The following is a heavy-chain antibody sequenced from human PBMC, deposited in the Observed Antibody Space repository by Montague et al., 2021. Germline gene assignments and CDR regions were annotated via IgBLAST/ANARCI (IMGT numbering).Heavy chain of an antibody. Sequence: SETLSLTCTVYGGSFSGYYWNWIRQSPGKGLEWIGEISHNGSTSYNPSIKSRVTMSVDTSKKQFSLNLNSVTAADTAVYYCARGPYVAVLLVATGWFDAWGQGTLVTVSS. CDR3: ARGPYVAVLLVATGWFDA. CDR2: ISHNGST. J-gene: IGHJ5*02. D-gene: IGHD2-15*01. CDR1: GGSFSGYY. V-gene: IGHV4-34*01.